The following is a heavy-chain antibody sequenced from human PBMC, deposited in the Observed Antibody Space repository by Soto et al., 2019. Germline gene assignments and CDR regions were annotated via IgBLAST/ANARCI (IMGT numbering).Heavy chain of an antibody. CDR1: GYTLTELS. CDR2: FDPEDGET. CDR3: ATLSYYDILTGQDY. D-gene: IGHD3-9*01. J-gene: IGHJ4*02. V-gene: IGHV1-24*01. Sequence: ASVKVSCKVSGYTLTELSMHCVLQSRGKGREWMGGFDPEDGETIYAQKFQGRVTMTEDTSTDTAYMELSSLRSEDTAVYYCATLSYYDILTGQDYWGQGTLVTVSS.